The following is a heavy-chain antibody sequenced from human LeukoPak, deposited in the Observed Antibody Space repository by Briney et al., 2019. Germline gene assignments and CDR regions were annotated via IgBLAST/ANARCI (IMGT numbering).Heavy chain of an antibody. D-gene: IGHD1-26*01. J-gene: IGHJ4*02. Sequence: SETLSLTCTVSGGSISSYYWSWIRQPPGKGLEWIGYIYYSGSTKYNPSLKSRVTISVATSKNQFSLKLSSVTAADTAVYYCARHLPKWGWDYWGQGTLVTVSS. CDR3: ARHLPKWGWDY. V-gene: IGHV4-59*08. CDR2: IYYSGST. CDR1: GGSISSYY.